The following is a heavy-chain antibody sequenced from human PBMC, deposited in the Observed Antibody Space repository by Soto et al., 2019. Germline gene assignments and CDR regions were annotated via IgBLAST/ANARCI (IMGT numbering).Heavy chain of an antibody. D-gene: IGHD3-16*01. V-gene: IGHV3-15*07. Sequence: GGSLRLSCAASGFTFINAWMNWVRQGPGKGLEWVGRIKSKTDGGTTDYAAPVKGRFTISRDDSENTLFLQMNSLKIEDTAVYYCTAWQGVGPGGQGTRVTVSS. CDR3: TAWQGVGP. J-gene: IGHJ4*02. CDR2: IKSKTDGGTT. CDR1: GFTFINAW.